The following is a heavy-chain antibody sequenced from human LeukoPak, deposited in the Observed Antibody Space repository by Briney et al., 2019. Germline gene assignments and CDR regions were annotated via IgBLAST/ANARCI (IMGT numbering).Heavy chain of an antibody. CDR1: GFTFSTYG. Sequence: PGGSLRLSCAASGFTFSTYGMHWVRQAPGKGLEWVAVISYNGGITYYADSVKGRFTISRDNSKNTLYLQMNSLRAEDTAVYYCAKAVEKWQQLPLQAFDIWGQGTMVTVSS. J-gene: IGHJ3*02. V-gene: IGHV3-30*18. CDR3: AKAVEKWQQLPLQAFDI. CDR2: ISYNGGIT. D-gene: IGHD6-13*01.